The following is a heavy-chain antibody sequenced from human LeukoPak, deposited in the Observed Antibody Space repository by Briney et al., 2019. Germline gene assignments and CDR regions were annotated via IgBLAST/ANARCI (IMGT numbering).Heavy chain of an antibody. CDR1: GGSISSYY. Sequence: PSETLSLTCTVSGGSISSYYWSWIRQPPGKGLEWIGEINHSGRTKYNPSLKSRVTISVDTSKNQFSLILSSVTAADTAVYYCARGQFQRDYWGQGTLVTVSS. J-gene: IGHJ4*02. V-gene: IGHV4-34*01. CDR3: ARGQFQRDY. CDR2: INHSGRT. D-gene: IGHD5-24*01.